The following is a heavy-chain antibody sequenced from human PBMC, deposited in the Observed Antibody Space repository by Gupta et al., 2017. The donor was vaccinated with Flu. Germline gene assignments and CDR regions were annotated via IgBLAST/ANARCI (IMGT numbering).Heavy chain of an antibody. J-gene: IGHJ4*02. Sequence: EVLLLESGGNLVQPGGSLRLSCAASGFTFSNYEMSWVRRAPGKGLEWVSAISGGGAGTYYADSVKGRFTISRDNSRNTLYLQMNSLRAEDTALYYCAKGPESNGWYFPLDHWGQGAQVTVSS. D-gene: IGHD6-19*01. CDR1: GFTFSNYE. V-gene: IGHV3-23*01. CDR3: AKGPESNGWYFPLDH. CDR2: ISGGGAGT.